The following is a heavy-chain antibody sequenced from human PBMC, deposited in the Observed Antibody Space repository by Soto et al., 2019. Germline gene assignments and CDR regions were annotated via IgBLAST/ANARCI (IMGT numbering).Heavy chain of an antibody. CDR1: GYTFTDSY. D-gene: IGHD6-13*01. J-gene: IGHJ4*02. Sequence: ASVKVSCKASGYTFTDSYMHWERQAPGKGLEWMGWINPNSGGTNYAQKLQGRVTMTRDTSIRTPYMELSRLRSDDTAVYYCASFSLAAAGGLDYWGQGTLVTVSS. V-gene: IGHV1-2*02. CDR2: INPNSGGT. CDR3: ASFSLAAAGGLDY.